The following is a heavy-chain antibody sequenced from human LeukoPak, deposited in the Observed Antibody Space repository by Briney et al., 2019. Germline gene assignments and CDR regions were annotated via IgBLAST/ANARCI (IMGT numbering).Heavy chain of an antibody. V-gene: IGHV5-51*01. CDR3: ARSGFCSGGSCHYYYYMDV. Sequence: GESLKISCKGSGYSFTSYWISWVRQMPGKGLEWMGIIYPGDSDTRYSPSFQGQVTISADKSISTAYLQWSSLKASDTAMYYCARSGFCSGGSCHYYYYMDVWGKGTTVTISS. CDR2: IYPGDSDT. J-gene: IGHJ6*03. CDR1: GYSFTSYW. D-gene: IGHD2-15*01.